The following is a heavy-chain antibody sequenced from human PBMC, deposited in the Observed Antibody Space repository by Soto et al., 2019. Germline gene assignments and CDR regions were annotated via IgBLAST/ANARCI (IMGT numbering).Heavy chain of an antibody. Sequence: VQLVESGGGVVQPGRSLRLSCAASGFSFRSYAMHWVRQAPGKGLEWVAVMSYDGSDKDYADAVKGRFTISRDNSKNTLYLQMSSLRAEDTAVYYCARARLDTPALEYWGQGNLVTVSS. CDR2: MSYDGSDK. V-gene: IGHV3-30-3*01. CDR1: GFSFRSYA. J-gene: IGHJ4*02. D-gene: IGHD2-2*01. CDR3: ARARLDTPALEY.